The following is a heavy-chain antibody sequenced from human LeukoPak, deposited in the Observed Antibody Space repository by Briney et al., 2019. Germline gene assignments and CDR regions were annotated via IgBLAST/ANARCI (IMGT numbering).Heavy chain of an antibody. CDR3: ARTPVNFYINRRTPTGGEGSLDAFDM. V-gene: IGHV3-48*01. CDR2: ISSSGSTI. CDR1: GFTFSSYA. J-gene: IGHJ3*02. D-gene: IGHD2/OR15-2a*01. Sequence: PGGSLRLSCAASGFTFSSYAMSWVRQAPGKGLEWVSYISSSGSTIYYADSVKGRLTTSRDNSKNTVYLQMNSLRPEDTAVYYCARTPVNFYINRRTPTGGEGSLDAFDMWGQGTMVTVSS.